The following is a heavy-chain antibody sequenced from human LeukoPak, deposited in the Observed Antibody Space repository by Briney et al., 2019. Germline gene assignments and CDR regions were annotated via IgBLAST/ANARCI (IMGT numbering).Heavy chain of an antibody. CDR2: IASRTSHT. CDR3: ARCLGGDYVSDTYWYFDL. V-gene: IGHV3-48*01. CDR1: GFNFSTYE. D-gene: IGHD4-17*01. Sequence: GGSLRLSCTASGFNFSTYEMNWVRQAPGKGLEWISYIASRTSHTYYADSVKGRFTISRDNAKDSVYLQMNSLRAEDTAVYYCARCLGGDYVSDTYWYFDLWGRGTLVTVSS. J-gene: IGHJ2*01.